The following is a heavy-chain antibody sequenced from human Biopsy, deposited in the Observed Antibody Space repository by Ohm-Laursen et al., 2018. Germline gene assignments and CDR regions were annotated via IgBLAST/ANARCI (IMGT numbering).Heavy chain of an antibody. V-gene: IGHV1-69*06. D-gene: IGHD6-19*01. J-gene: IGHJ3*01. Sequence: SVSASYMASRGPFICYGISWVRQAPGPGLECMRWIISFFGPSDYAQTFPGRVTITADKSTSTSYMELTRLRSEDSAVYYCAAGNRYSRGWYNAVDFWGQGTMVTVSS. CDR3: AAGNRYSRGWYNAVDF. CDR2: IISFFGPS. CDR1: RGPFICYG.